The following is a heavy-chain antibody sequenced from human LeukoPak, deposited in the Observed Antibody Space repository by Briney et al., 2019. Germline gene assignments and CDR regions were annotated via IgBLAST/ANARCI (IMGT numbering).Heavy chain of an antibody. D-gene: IGHD1-26*01. CDR3: ARAEMGGPQVSGMDV. J-gene: IGHJ6*02. V-gene: IGHV3-13*01. CDR1: GFTFSSYD. CDR2: IGTAGDT. Sequence: GGSLRLSCAASGFTFSSYDMHWVRQATGKGLEWVSAIGTAGDTYYPGSVKGRFTISRENAKNSLYLQMNSLRAGDKAVYYCARAEMGGPQVSGMDVWGQGTTVTVSS.